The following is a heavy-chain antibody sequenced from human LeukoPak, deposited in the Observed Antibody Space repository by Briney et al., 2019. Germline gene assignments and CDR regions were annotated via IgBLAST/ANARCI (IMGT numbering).Heavy chain of an antibody. CDR2: MNPNSGNT. J-gene: IGHJ4*02. V-gene: IGHV1-8*01. D-gene: IGHD1-26*01. CDR3: ARRRTNSGSYEGGY. Sequence: GASVKVSCKASGNTFTSYDINWVRQATGQGLEWMGWMNPNSGNTGYAQKFQGRVTMTRNTSLSTAYMELSNLTSEDTAVYYCARRRTNSGSYEGGYWGQGTLVTVSS. CDR1: GNTFTSYD.